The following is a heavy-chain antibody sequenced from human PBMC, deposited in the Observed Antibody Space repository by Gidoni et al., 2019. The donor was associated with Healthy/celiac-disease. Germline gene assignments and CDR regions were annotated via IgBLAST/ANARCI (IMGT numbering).Heavy chain of an antibody. CDR3: ARDMPEGTMIVVVTLLVDY. Sequence: QVQLVESGGGVVQPGRSLRLSCEASGFTLRSYAMHWVRQAPGKGLEWVAVISYDGSNKYSADSVKGRFTISRDNSKNTLYLQMNSLRAEDTAVYYCARDMPEGTMIVVVTLLVDYWGQGTLVTVSS. J-gene: IGHJ4*02. D-gene: IGHD3-22*01. V-gene: IGHV3-30-3*01. CDR2: ISYDGSNK. CDR1: GFTLRSYA.